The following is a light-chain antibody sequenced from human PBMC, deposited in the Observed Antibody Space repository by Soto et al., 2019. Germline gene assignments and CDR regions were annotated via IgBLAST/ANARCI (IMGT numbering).Light chain of an antibody. CDR2: EVS. V-gene: IGLV2-14*01. CDR3: SSYTSSSTVV. J-gene: IGLJ2*01. CDR1: SSDVGGYNY. Sequence: QSVLTQPASVSGSPGQSITISCTGTSSDVGGYNYVSWYQHHPGKAPKLMIYEVSNRPSGVSNRFSGSKSGNTASLTISGLQAEDEADYYCSSYTSSSTVVFGGGTKLTVI.